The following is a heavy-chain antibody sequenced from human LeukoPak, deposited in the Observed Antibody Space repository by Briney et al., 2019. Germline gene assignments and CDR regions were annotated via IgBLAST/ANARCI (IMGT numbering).Heavy chain of an antibody. CDR1: GGSTISSSYH. D-gene: IGHD3-16*02. CDR2: IYYSGST. CDR3: ASYSLMITFGGVIPKRAFDI. J-gene: IGHJ3*02. Sequence: SETLSLTCTVSGGSTISSSYHWGWIRQPPGKGLEWIGSIYYSGSTYYNPSLKSRVTISVDTSKDQFSLKLSSVTAADTDVYYCASYSLMITFGGVIPKRAFDIWGQGTMVTVSS. V-gene: IGHV4-39*01.